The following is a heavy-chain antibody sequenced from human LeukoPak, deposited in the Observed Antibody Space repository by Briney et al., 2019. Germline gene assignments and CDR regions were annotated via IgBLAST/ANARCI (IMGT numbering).Heavy chain of an antibody. CDR3: ARDSGQLWSM. CDR2: ISSSSSYI. J-gene: IGHJ4*02. CDR1: GFTFSSYS. V-gene: IGHV3-21*01. D-gene: IGHD5-18*01. Sequence: PGGSLRLSCAASGFTFSSYSMNWVRQAPGKGLEWVSSISSSSSYIYYADSVRGRFTISRDNAKNSLYLQMNSLRAEDTAVYYCARDSGQLWSMWGQGTLVTVSS.